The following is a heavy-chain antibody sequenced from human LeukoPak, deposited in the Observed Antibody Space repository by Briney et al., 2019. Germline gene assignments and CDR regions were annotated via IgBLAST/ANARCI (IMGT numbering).Heavy chain of an antibody. CDR2: TSGSGGST. J-gene: IGHJ4*02. CDR3: AKQDIWSSWYYFDY. CDR1: AFTLTSYA. D-gene: IGHD6-13*01. Sequence: GGSLTLSWVASAFTLTSYAMSWVRQAPGKGLGWVSSTSGSGGSTYYADSVKGRFTISRDNSKNTLYLQMNSLRAEDTAVYYCAKQDIWSSWYYFDYWGQGTLVTVSS. V-gene: IGHV3-23*01.